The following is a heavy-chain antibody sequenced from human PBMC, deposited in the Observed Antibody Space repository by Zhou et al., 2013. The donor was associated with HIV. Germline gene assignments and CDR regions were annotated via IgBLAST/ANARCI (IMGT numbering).Heavy chain of an antibody. CDR3: ARTSGEFYFYYMSV. D-gene: IGHD3-16*01. V-gene: IGHV1-69*04. Sequence: QVQLVQSGAEVKKPGSSVKVSCKASGGTFSSYAISWVRQAPGQGLEWMGRIIPILGIANYAQKFQGRVTITADKSTSTAYMELSGLRSEDTAVYYCARTSGEFYFYYMSVWGTGTTVTVSS. CDR2: IIPILGIA. CDR1: GGTFSSYA. J-gene: IGHJ6*03.